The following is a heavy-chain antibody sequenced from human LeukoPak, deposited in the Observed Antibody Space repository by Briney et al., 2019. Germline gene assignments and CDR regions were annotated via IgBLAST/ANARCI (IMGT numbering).Heavy chain of an antibody. D-gene: IGHD6-6*01. CDR1: GYSISSGYY. Sequence: SETLSLTCTVSGYSISSGYYWGWIRQPPGKGLEWIGYIYYSGSTYYNPSLKSRVTISVDTSKNQFSLKLSSVTAADTAVYYCARVMIAARLFDYWGQGTLVTVSS. V-gene: IGHV4-38-2*02. CDR2: IYYSGST. J-gene: IGHJ4*02. CDR3: ARVMIAARLFDY.